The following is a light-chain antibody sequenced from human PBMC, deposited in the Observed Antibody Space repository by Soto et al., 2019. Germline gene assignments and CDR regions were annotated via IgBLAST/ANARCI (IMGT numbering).Light chain of an antibody. V-gene: IGKV3-11*01. CDR3: QQRSNWPYT. CDR1: QSVSSY. CDR2: DAS. Sequence: EIVLTQSPATLSLSPGERATLSCRASQSVSSYLAWYQQNPGQAPRLLIYDASNRATGIPARFSGSGSGTDFTLTISSLEPEDFAVYYCQQRSNWPYTFGQGTKLAIK. J-gene: IGKJ2*01.